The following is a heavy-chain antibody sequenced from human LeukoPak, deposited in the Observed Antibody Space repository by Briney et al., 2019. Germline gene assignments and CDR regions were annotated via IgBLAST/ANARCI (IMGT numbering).Heavy chain of an antibody. V-gene: IGHV4-59*01. CDR3: ARDKDCRTNHAKIRYDV. D-gene: IGHD3/OR15-3a*01. J-gene: IGHJ3*01. CDR1: GGSITSYY. Sequence: SETLSLTCTVSGGSITSYYWTRIRQPPGKGLEWIGFIYGDGSTKYNPSLKSRVTMSVDTSKNQFSLKLSSATAADSAVYYCARDKDCRTNHAKIRYDVWGQGTMVTVSS. CDR2: IYGDGST.